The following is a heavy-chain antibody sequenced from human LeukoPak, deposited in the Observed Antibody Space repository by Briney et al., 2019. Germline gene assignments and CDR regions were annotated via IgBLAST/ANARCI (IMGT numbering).Heavy chain of an antibody. V-gene: IGHV4-39*02. CDR2: IYYSGTT. CDR1: GASLGSSAYY. J-gene: IGHJ4*02. CDR3: ASRAPRYNYGRYLPIDY. D-gene: IGHD1-20*01. Sequence: PSETLSLTCTVSGASLGSSAYYWGWIRQPPGRGLEWIGSIYYSGTTYYNPSLKSRITISVDTSKNHFPLKLSSVTAADTAVYYCASRAPRYNYGRYLPIDYWGQGTLVTVSS.